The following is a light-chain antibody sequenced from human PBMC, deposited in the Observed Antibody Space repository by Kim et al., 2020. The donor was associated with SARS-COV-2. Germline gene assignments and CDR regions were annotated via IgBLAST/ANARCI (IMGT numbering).Light chain of an antibody. Sequence: ASTGDRVTITCRASQGISSYLAWYQQKPGKAPKLLIYAASTLQSGVPSRFSGSGSGTDFTLTISCLQSEDFATYYCQQYYSYLITFGQGTRLEIK. CDR2: AAS. V-gene: IGKV1-8*01. J-gene: IGKJ5*01. CDR3: QQYYSYLIT. CDR1: QGISSY.